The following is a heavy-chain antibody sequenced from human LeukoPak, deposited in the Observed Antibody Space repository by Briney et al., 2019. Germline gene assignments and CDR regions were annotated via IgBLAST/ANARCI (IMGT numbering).Heavy chain of an antibody. J-gene: IGHJ4*02. CDR1: GGTFSSYA. D-gene: IGHD3-22*01. CDR3: ARGSEYYDSSGYYYYFDY. Sequence: ASVKVSCKASGGTFSSYAISWVRQAPGQGLEWMGRIIPILGIANYAQKFQGRVTITADKSTSTAYMELSSLRSEDTAVYYCARGSEYYDSSGYYYYFDYWGQGTLVTVSS. CDR2: IIPILGIA. V-gene: IGHV1-69*04.